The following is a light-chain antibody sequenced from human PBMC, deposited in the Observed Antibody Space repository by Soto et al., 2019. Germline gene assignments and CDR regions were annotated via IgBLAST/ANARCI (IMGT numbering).Light chain of an antibody. V-gene: IGKV3-15*01. Sequence: ESVLTQYPGTLSLSPGERATLSCKASQSVSSSYLAWYQQKPGQAPRLLIYGASTRATGIPARFSGSGSGTEFTLTISSLQSEDFAVYYCQQYNNWPRTFGQGTKVDNK. CDR1: QSVSSSY. CDR3: QQYNNWPRT. J-gene: IGKJ1*01. CDR2: GAS.